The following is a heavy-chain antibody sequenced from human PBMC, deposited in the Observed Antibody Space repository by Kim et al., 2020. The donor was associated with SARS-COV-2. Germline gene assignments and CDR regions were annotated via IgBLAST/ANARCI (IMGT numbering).Heavy chain of an antibody. Sequence: FTISRDNAKNSLYLQMNSLRAEDTAVYYCARDLSDIVVVPAAIAGGAFDIWGQGTMVTVSS. CDR3: ARDLSDIVVVPAAIAGGAFDI. V-gene: IGHV3-11*06. D-gene: IGHD2-2*02. J-gene: IGHJ3*02.